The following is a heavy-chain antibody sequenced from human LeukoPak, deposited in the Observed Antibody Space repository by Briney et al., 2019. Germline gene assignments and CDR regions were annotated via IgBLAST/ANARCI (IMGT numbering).Heavy chain of an antibody. J-gene: IGHJ4*02. CDR3: ASASGNYIDY. V-gene: IGHV3-7*01. CDR1: GFTFSFYW. Sequence: GGSLRLSCAASGFTFSFYWMNWVRQAPGKGLEWVANIKQDGSEKYYVDSVKGRFTISKDNAKISLYLQMNSLRAEDTAVHYCASASGNYIDYWGQGTLVTVSS. D-gene: IGHD1-26*01. CDR2: IKQDGSEK.